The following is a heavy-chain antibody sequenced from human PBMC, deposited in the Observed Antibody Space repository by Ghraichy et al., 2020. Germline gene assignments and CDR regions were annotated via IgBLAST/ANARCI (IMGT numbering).Heavy chain of an antibody. V-gene: IGHV4-34*01. D-gene: IGHD2-2*01. J-gene: IGHJ5*02. CDR1: GGPFSGFY. Sequence: GSLRLSCAVYGGPFSGFYWCWIRQPPGKGLEWIGDINHSGSTNYNPSLKSRVTISIDTSKNQFSLKLSSVTAADTAIYYCARRYSSTFDPWGQGTLVTVSS. CDR2: INHSGST. CDR3: ARRYSSTFDP.